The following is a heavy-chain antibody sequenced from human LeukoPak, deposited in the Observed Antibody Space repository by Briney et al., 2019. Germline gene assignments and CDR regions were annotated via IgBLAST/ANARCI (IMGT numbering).Heavy chain of an antibody. V-gene: IGHV4-38-2*01. D-gene: IGHD6-19*01. J-gene: IGHJ6*02. CDR1: GYSISSGYY. CDR3: ARHRIAVAGPRAYYYYYGMDV. Sequence: SETLSLTCAVSGYSISSGYYWGWIRQPPGKGLEWIGSIYHSGSTYYNPSLKSRVTISVDTSKNQFSLKLSSVTAADTAVYYCARHRIAVAGPRAYYYYYGMDVWGQGTTVTVSS. CDR2: IYHSGST.